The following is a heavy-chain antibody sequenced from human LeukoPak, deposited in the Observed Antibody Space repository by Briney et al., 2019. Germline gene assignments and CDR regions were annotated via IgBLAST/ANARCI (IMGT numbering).Heavy chain of an antibody. J-gene: IGHJ4*02. Sequence: GGFLGLSCAASGFTFSNYDMHWVRQAPGKGLEWVSVIAVTGETQYSGSVKGRFTLARENDKNSLYLQMNSLRAEDTAVYYCARGRGEQWLDAFEYWGQGTPVTVSS. CDR3: ARGRGEQWLDAFEY. CDR1: GFTFSNYD. V-gene: IGHV3-13*01. CDR2: IAVTGET. D-gene: IGHD6-19*01.